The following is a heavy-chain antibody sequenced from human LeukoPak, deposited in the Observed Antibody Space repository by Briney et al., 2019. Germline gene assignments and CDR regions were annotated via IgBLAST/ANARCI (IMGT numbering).Heavy chain of an antibody. Sequence: SETLSLARTVSGGSISSYHWSWIRQPPGKGLEWIGYIYYSGSTNYNPSLKSRVTISVDTSKNQFSLKLSSVTAADTAVYYCAASGYYYDAFDIWGQGTMVTVSS. D-gene: IGHD3-22*01. J-gene: IGHJ3*02. CDR1: GGSISSYH. V-gene: IGHV4-59*08. CDR3: AASGYYYDAFDI. CDR2: IYYSGST.